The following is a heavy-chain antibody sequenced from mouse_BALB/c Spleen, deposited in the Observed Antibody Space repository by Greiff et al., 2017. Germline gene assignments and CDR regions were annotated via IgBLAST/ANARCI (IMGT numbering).Heavy chain of an antibody. CDR3: ARDRPYYFDY. J-gene: IGHJ2*01. Sequence: LVESGPGLVAPSQSLSITCTVSGFSLTSYGVHWVRQPPGKGLEWLGVIWAGGSTNYNSALMSRLSISKDNSKSQVFLKMNSLQTDDTAMYYCARDRPYYFDYWGQGTTLTVSS. CDR2: IWAGGST. V-gene: IGHV2-9*02. CDR1: GFSLTSYG.